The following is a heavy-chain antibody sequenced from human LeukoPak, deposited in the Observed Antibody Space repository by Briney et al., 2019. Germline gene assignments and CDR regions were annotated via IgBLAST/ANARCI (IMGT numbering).Heavy chain of an antibody. J-gene: IGHJ6*02. D-gene: IGHD6-13*01. CDR3: ARARQQLAYYYYGMDV. V-gene: IGHV4-34*01. CDR1: GGSFSGYY. CDR2: INHSGST. Sequence: SETLSLTCAVHGGSFSGYYWSWIRQPPGKGLEWIGEINHSGSTNYNPSLKSRVTISVDTSKNQFSLKLSSVTAADTAVYYCARARQQLAYYYYGMDVWGQGTTVTVSS.